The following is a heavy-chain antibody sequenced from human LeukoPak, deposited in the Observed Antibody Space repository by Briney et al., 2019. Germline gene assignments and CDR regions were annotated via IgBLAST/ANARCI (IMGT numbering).Heavy chain of an antibody. D-gene: IGHD3-22*01. J-gene: IGHJ4*02. CDR3: VRDMGYYDKV. CDR2: INSDGKST. V-gene: IGHV3-74*01. Sequence: GGSLRLSSAASGFTFSTSWMHWVRQAPGKGLVWVSRINSDGKSTNYADFVKGRFTISRDNAKNTLYLQMNSLRAEDTAVYYCVRDMGYYDKVWGQGTLVTVSS. CDR1: GFTFSTSW.